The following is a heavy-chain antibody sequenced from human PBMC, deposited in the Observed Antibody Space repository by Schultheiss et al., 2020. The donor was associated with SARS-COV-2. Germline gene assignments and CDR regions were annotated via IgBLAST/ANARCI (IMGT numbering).Heavy chain of an antibody. CDR1: GFTFSSYG. CDR2: ISYDGSNK. D-gene: IGHD6-13*01. CDR3: ARDDAAIGRYYYGMDV. Sequence: GGSLRLSCAASGFTFSSYGMHWVRQAPGKGLEWVAVISYDGSNKYYADSVKGRFTISRDNSKNTLYLQMNSLRAEDTAVYYCARDDAAIGRYYYGMDVWGQGTTVTVSS. V-gene: IGHV3-30*03. J-gene: IGHJ6*02.